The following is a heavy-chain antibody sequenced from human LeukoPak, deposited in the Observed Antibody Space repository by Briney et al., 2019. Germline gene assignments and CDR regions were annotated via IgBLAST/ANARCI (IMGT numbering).Heavy chain of an antibody. J-gene: IGHJ3*02. CDR1: GYTFTSYD. D-gene: IGHD2-2*01. Sequence: ASVKVSCKASGYTFTSYDINWVRQAPGQGLEWMGWMNPNSGNTGYAQKFQGSVTMTRNTSISTAYMELSSLRSEDTAVYYCASPHQFVPAAPTVLSGAFDIWGQGTMVTVSS. V-gene: IGHV1-8*01. CDR3: ASPHQFVPAAPTVLSGAFDI. CDR2: MNPNSGNT.